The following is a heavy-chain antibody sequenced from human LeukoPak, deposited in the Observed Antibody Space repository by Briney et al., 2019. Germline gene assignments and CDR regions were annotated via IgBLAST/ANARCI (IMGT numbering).Heavy chain of an antibody. J-gene: IGHJ4*02. V-gene: IGHV1-46*03. CDR3: ARGIAAAGY. CDR1: GYTFTSYY. Sequence: ASVTVSCKASGYTFTSYYMHWVRQAPGQGREWMGIINPSGGSTSYAQKFQGRVTMTRDTSTSTVYMELSSRRSEDRAVYYCARGIAAAGYWRQGTLVTVSS. D-gene: IGHD6-13*01. CDR2: INPSGGST.